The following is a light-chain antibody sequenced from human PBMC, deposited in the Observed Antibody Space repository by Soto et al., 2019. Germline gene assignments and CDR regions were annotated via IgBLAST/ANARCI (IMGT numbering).Light chain of an antibody. J-gene: IGKJ1*01. V-gene: IGKV1-6*01. CDR2: SAS. CDR1: QYIGND. CDR3: LQHYTYPQA. Sequence: AIQMTKSRSSLSASVGDRVTITCRSGQYIGNDLGWYQQIAGXAAGLLIYSASSLQSGVPSRFSGSVSGTDFSLSISNLKHEDFASYYCLQHYTYPQAFGQGTKVDSK.